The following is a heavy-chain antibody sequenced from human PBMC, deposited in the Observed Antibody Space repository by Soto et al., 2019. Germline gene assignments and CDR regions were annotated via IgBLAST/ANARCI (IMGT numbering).Heavy chain of an antibody. D-gene: IGHD1-1*01. CDR1: GFTFSSYA. J-gene: IGHJ6*02. V-gene: IGHV3-30-3*01. CDR3: ARVNERYGMDV. CDR2: ISYDGSNK. Sequence: GGSLRLSCAASGFTFSSYAMHWVRQAPGKGLEWVAVISYDGSNKYYADSVKGRFTISRDNSKNTLYLQMNSLRAEDTAVYYCARVNERYGMDVWGQGTTVTVSS.